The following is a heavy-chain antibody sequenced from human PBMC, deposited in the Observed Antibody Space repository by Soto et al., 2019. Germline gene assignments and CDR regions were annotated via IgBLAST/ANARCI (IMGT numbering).Heavy chain of an antibody. D-gene: IGHD3-16*01. CDR2: IYYSWRT. CDR3: ARGVGVNSMLTHYGYYGMDV. V-gene: IGHV4-59*01. CDR1: GGSISSYY. Sequence: PSETLSLPCTVPGGSISSYYWSWNRQPPGQGLEWVGYIYYSWRTNYNPYLKSRVTISIDTSKDQFTLKLSSVTAADTAVYDGARGVGVNSMLTHYGYYGMDVWGQGTTVTVSS. J-gene: IGHJ6*02.